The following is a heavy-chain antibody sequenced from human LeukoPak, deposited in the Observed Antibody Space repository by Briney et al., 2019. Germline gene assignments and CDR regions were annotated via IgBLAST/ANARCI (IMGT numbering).Heavy chain of an antibody. CDR1: GGSFSGYY. Sequence: SSESLSLTCAVYGGSFSGYYWSWIRQPPGKGLEWIGEINNSGSTNYNPSLKSRVTISVDTSKNQFSLKLSSVTAADTAVYYCARGVTRYYYYYGMDVWGKGTTVTVSS. D-gene: IGHD2-21*02. CDR2: INNSGST. V-gene: IGHV4-34*01. J-gene: IGHJ6*04. CDR3: ARGVTRYYYYYGMDV.